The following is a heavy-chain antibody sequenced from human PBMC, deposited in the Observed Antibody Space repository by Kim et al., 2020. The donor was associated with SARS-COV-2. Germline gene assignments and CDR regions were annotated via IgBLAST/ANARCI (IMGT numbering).Heavy chain of an antibody. Sequence: ASVKVSCKASGYTFTSYAMHWVRQAPGQRLEWMGWINAGNGNTKYSQKFQGRVTITRDTSASTAYMELSSLRSEDTAVYYCARATYYYDSSGYYYVARQPCYFDYWGQGTLVTVSS. V-gene: IGHV1-3*01. CDR1: GYTFTSYA. D-gene: IGHD3-22*01. J-gene: IGHJ4*02. CDR2: INAGNGNT. CDR3: ARATYYYDSSGYYYVARQPCYFDY.